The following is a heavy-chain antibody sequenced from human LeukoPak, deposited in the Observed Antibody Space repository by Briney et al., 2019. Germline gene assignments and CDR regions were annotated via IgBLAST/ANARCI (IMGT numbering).Heavy chain of an antibody. Sequence: GGSLRLSCAASGFTFSNAWMSWVRQAPGKGLEWVGRIKSKTDGGTTDYAAPVKGRFTISRDDSKNTLYLQMNSLKTEDTAVYYCTTGPYSGYAPDAFDIWGQGTMVTVSS. CDR2: IKSKTDGGTT. D-gene: IGHD5-12*01. CDR1: GFTFSNAW. CDR3: TTGPYSGYAPDAFDI. V-gene: IGHV3-15*01. J-gene: IGHJ3*02.